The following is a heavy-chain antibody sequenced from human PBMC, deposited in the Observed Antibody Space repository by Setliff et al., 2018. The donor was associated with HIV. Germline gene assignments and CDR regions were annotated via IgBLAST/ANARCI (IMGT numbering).Heavy chain of an antibody. V-gene: IGHV4-59*11. Sequence: SETLSLTCTVSGGSIRSHYWSWIRQPPGKRLEWIGYIYYSGSTNYNPSLKSRVTISVDTAKNQFSLKLSSVTAADTAVYYCARLRGSYDFSNWSDPWGQGTQVTVS. CDR1: GGSIRSHY. D-gene: IGHD3-3*01. J-gene: IGHJ5*02. CDR3: ARLRGSYDFSNWSDP. CDR2: IYYSGST.